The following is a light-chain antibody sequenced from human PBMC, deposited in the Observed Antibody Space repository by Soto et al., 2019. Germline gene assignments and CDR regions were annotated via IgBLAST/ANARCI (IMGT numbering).Light chain of an antibody. Sequence: DIQMTQSPSTLSASVGDRVTITCRASQSMSSWLAWYQQKPGEAPKLLIYKASSLESGVPSRFSGSGSGTEFTLTIISLQPDDFATYYCQQYNSYWWTFGQGTKVEIK. J-gene: IGKJ1*01. CDR3: QQYNSYWWT. CDR2: KAS. CDR1: QSMSSW. V-gene: IGKV1-5*03.